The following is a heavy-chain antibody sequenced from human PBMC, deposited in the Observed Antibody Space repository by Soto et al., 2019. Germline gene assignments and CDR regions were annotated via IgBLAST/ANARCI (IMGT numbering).Heavy chain of an antibody. V-gene: IGHV4-39*01. CDR1: GGSLSSGSYY. J-gene: IGHJ4*02. CDR2: IPYSGNT. D-gene: IGHD6-19*01. Sequence: QLQLQESGPGLVKPSETLTLTCTVSGGSLSSGSYYWGWIRQPPGKGLEWIGSIPYSGNTYYNPCLKARVTCLVDASKNEFSFKQSSVTAADTAVYYCARLFAAQTVAGFDSWGQGTLVTVSS. CDR3: ARLFAAQTVAGFDS.